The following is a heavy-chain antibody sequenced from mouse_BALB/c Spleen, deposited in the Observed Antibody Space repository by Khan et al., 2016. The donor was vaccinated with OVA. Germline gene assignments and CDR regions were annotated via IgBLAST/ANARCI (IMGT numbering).Heavy chain of an antibody. J-gene: IGHJ2*01. CDR1: GYSITSDYV. CDR2: ISYSGNT. Sequence: EVQLQESGPGLVKPSQSLSLICTATGYSITSDYVWYLIRQSPGDKLGLMGFISYSGNTKSNPSLKSRITITRDTSKNQFFLQLNAVTTEDTATYYCAGIYGGDFDYWGQGTTLTVSS. V-gene: IGHV3-2*02. D-gene: IGHD1-1*01. CDR3: AGIYGGDFDY.